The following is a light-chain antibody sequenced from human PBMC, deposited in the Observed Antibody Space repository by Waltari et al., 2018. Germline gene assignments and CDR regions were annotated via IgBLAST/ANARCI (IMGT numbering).Light chain of an antibody. V-gene: IGLV2-8*01. CDR3: SSFAGSTNWV. CDR1: SSDIGGYTY. CDR2: EVS. J-gene: IGLJ3*02. Sequence: QSALTQPPSASGSPGQSVTISCTGTSSDIGGYTYVSWYQQHPGQAPKLIIYEVSKRPAGVPDRCAASKSGNTASMTVSGLQAEDEADYYCSSFAGSTNWVFGGGTKLTVL.